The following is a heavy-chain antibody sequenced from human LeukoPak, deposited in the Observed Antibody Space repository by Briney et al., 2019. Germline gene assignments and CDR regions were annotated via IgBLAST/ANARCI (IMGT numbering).Heavy chain of an antibody. V-gene: IGHV4-4*07. CDR3: ARTYYDFWSGYYTVLNDY. J-gene: IGHJ4*02. Sequence: SETLSLTCTVSGGSISSYYWSWIRQPAGKGLEWIGRIYTSGSTNYNPSLKSRVTMSADTSKNQFSLKLSSVTAADTAVYYCARTYYDFWSGYYTVLNDYWGQGTLVTVSS. D-gene: IGHD3-3*01. CDR2: IYTSGST. CDR1: GGSISSYY.